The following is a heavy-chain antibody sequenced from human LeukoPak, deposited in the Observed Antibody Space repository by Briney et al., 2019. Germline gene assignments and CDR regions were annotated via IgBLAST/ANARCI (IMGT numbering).Heavy chain of an antibody. V-gene: IGHV4-4*07. CDR1: GGSISSYY. Sequence: TSSETLSLTCTVSGGSISSYYWSWIRQPAGKGLEWIGRIYTSGSTNYNPSLKSRVTMSVDTSKNQFSLKLSSVTAADTAVYYCASEFTFGGVIVHNWFDPWGQGTLVTVSS. CDR3: ASEFTFGGVIVHNWFDP. D-gene: IGHD3-16*02. J-gene: IGHJ5*02. CDR2: IYTSGST.